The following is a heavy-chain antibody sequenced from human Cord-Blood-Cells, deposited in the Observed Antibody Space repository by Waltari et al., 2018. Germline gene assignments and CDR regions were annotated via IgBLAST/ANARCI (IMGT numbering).Heavy chain of an antibody. J-gene: IGHJ3*02. Sequence: QVQLQESGTGLVKPSETLSLTCAVPGGSISSSRYYWGWTRTPPGKGLEWIGSIYYSGSTYYNPSLKSRVTISVDTSKNQFSLKLSSVTAADTAVYYCARLPANWGWRAFDIWGQGTMVTVSS. CDR2: IYYSGST. V-gene: IGHV4-39*01. D-gene: IGHD7-27*01. CDR3: ARLPANWGWRAFDI. CDR1: GGSISSSRYY.